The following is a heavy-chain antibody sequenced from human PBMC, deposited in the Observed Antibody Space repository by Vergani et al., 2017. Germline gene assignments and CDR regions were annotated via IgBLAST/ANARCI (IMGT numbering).Heavy chain of an antibody. CDR1: GGSISSGGYY. D-gene: IGHD3-22*01. CDR3: ARAGGYYYDSSGYRGRRFDY. Sequence: QVQLQESGPGLVKPSQTLSLTCTVSGGSISSGGYYWSWIRQHPGKGLEWIGYIYYSGSTYYNPSLKSRVTISVDASKNQFSLKLSSVTAADTAVYYCARAGGYYYDSSGYRGRRFDYWGQGTLVTVSS. V-gene: IGHV4-31*03. CDR2: IYYSGST. J-gene: IGHJ4*02.